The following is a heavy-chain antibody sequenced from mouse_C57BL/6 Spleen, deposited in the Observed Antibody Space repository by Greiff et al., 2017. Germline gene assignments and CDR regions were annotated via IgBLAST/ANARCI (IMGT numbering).Heavy chain of an antibody. CDR1: GYSITSGYY. J-gene: IGHJ4*01. V-gene: IGHV3-6*01. CDR3: AREGDY. Sequence: VQLQQSGPGLVKPSQSLSLTCSVTGYSITSGYYWNWIRQFPGNKLEWTGYISYDGSNNYNPSLKNRISITRDTSKNQFFLKLNSVTTEDTATYYCAREGDYWGQGTSVTVSS. CDR2: ISYDGSN.